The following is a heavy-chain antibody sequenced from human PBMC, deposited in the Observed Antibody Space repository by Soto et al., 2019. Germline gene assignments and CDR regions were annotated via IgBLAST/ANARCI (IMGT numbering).Heavy chain of an antibody. CDR3: ARDYRYPFDY. D-gene: IGHD1-1*01. CDR2: INQDGSQK. J-gene: IGHJ4*02. V-gene: IGHV3-7*01. CDR1: GFTFSSYR. Sequence: GGSLRLSCAASGFTFSSYRMNWVRQAPGKGLEWVANINQDGSQKDYVDFVKGRFTISRDNARNSLYLQMNSLRAEDTAVYYCARDYRYPFDYWGQGNLVTVSS.